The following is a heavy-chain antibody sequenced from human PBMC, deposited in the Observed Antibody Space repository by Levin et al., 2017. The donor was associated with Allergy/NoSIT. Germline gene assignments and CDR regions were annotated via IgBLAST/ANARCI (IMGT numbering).Heavy chain of an antibody. J-gene: IGHJ4*02. Sequence: SCAASGFTFSSYAMHWVRQAPGKGLEWVAVISYDGSNKYYADSVKGRFTISRDNSKNTLYLQMNSLRAEDTAVYYCARDMDLSHDYGDYGCYFDYWGQGTLVTVSS. V-gene: IGHV3-30-3*01. D-gene: IGHD4-17*01. CDR1: GFTFSSYA. CDR3: ARDMDLSHDYGDYGCYFDY. CDR2: ISYDGSNK.